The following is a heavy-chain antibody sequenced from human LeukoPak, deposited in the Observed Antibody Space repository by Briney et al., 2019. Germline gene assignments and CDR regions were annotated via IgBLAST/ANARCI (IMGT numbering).Heavy chain of an antibody. J-gene: IGHJ4*02. D-gene: IGHD3-22*01. CDR1: VYTFTSYY. CDR3: ARDPRIIMIVVGNKYPKGFVY. Sequence: ASVKVSCKASVYTFTSYYMHWVRQAPGQGLEWMGIINPSGDSTGYAQKFQGRVTMTRDTSTSTVYMELSSLRSEDTAVYYCARDPRIIMIVVGNKYPKGFVYWRQGTLVTVSS. V-gene: IGHV1-46*01. CDR2: INPSGDST.